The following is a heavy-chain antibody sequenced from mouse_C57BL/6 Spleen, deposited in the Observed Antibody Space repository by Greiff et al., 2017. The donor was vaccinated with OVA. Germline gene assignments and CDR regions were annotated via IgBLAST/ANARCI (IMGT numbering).Heavy chain of an antibody. J-gene: IGHJ1*03. CDR2: IDPSDSYT. V-gene: IGHV1-59*01. D-gene: IGHD1-1*01. CDR3: ARRDYYGSNWYFDV. Sequence: QVQLKQPGAELVRPGTSVKLSCKASGYTFTSYWMHWVKQRPGQGLEWIGVIDPSDSYTNYNQKFKGKATLTVDTSSRTAYMQLSSLTSEDSAVYYCARRDYYGSNWYFDVWGTGTTVTVSS. CDR1: GYTFTSYW.